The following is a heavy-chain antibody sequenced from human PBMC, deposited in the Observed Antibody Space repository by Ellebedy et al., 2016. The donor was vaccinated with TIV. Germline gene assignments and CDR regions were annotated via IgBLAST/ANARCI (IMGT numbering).Heavy chain of an antibody. V-gene: IGHV3-7*01. J-gene: IGHJ6*02. CDR3: ARDRGGWFGELLWSDYYYYYGMDV. Sequence: GESLKISXAASGFTFSSYWMSWVRQAPGKGLEWVANIKQDGSEKYYVDSVKGRFTISRDNAKNSLYLQMNSLRAEDTAVYYCARDRGGWFGELLWSDYYYYYGMDVWGQGTTVTVSS. CDR1: GFTFSSYW. CDR2: IKQDGSEK. D-gene: IGHD3-10*01.